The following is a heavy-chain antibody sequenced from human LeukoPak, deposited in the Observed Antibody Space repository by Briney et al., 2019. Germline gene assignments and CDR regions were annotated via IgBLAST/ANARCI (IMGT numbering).Heavy chain of an antibody. Sequence: SETLSLTCTVSGGSISRSDYFWDWIRQPPGKGLEWIGSIYYSGSTYYNPSLKSRVTMSVDTSKNQFSLKLSSVTAADTAVYYCASRITVAQNWLAPWGQGTLVTVSS. V-gene: IGHV4-39*07. CDR1: GGSISRSDYF. CDR2: IYYSGST. D-gene: IGHD6-19*01. CDR3: ASRITVAQNWLAP. J-gene: IGHJ5*02.